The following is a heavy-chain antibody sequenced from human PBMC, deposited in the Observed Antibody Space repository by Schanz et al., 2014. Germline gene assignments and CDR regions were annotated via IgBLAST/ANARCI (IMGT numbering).Heavy chain of an antibody. J-gene: IGHJ5*02. CDR2: INWNGGDT. V-gene: IGHV3-20*01. CDR3: ARGSSASLSRVWFDL. CDR1: GFIFDDYG. Sequence: EVPLVESGGGLVKPGGSLRLSCAASGFIFDDYGMSWVRQVPGKGLEWVSGINWNGGDTSYADSVKGRFIISRDNAKNSLYLEMNSLRAGDTAFYHCARGSSASLSRVWFDLWGQGTLVTVSS. D-gene: IGHD6-6*01.